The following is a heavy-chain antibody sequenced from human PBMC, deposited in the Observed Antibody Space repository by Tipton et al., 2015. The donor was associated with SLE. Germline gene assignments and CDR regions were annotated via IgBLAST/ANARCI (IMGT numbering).Heavy chain of an antibody. D-gene: IGHD3-22*01. CDR3: ARHMEGYYYYGMDV. CDR1: GYTFSNYW. CDR2: IYPGDSNTLT. J-gene: IGHJ6*02. V-gene: IGHV5-51*01. Sequence: QLVQSGAEVKKPGESLKISCQASGYTFSNYWIAWVRQLPGKGLEWMGIIYPGDSNTLTRYSPSFQGQVTISVDRSMRTAYLQWSSLKASDTAIYYCARHMEGYYYYGMDVWGQGTTVTVS.